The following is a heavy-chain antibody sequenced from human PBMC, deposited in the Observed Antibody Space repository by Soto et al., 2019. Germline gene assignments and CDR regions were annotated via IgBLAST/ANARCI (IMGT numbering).Heavy chain of an antibody. Sequence: QVQLVQSGAEVKKPGSSVKVSCKAPGGTFSSYAISWVRQAPGQGLEWMGGIIPIFGTANYAQKFQGRVTITADESTSTAYMELSSLRSEDTAVYYCAVKYCSGGSCYAYYYGMDVWGQGTTVTVSS. CDR1: GGTFSSYA. V-gene: IGHV1-69*01. J-gene: IGHJ6*02. CDR2: IIPIFGTA. CDR3: AVKYCSGGSCYAYYYGMDV. D-gene: IGHD2-15*01.